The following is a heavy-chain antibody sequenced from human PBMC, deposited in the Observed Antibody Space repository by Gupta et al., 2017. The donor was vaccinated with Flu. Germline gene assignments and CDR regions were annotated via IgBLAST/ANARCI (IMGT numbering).Heavy chain of an antibody. D-gene: IGHD6-13*01. J-gene: IGHJ4*01. CDR3: ATYSSIQRGG. CDR2: ISGSGGST. V-gene: IGHV3-23*01. Sequence: SWVRQAPGKGLEWVSAISGSGGSTYYADSVKGRFTISRDNSKNTLYLQMNSLRAEDTAVYYCATYSSIQRGGWGHGTLVTVSS.